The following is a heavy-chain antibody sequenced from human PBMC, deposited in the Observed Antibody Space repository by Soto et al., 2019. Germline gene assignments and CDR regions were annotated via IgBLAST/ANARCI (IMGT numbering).Heavy chain of an antibody. CDR2: VSRAATYT. CDR1: GFTFSSYA. V-gene: IGHV3-23*01. D-gene: IGHD3-16*01. CDR3: VKYTVTEDLGES. J-gene: IGHJ5*02. Sequence: EVQLLESGGDVVRPGGSLRLSCAASGFTFSSYAMGWVRQAPGRGLEWVAGVSRAATYTFYADSVSGRFSISRDNSRDTVDLYMNALRGDDTAVYFCVKYTVTEDLGESWGQWTLVSVSS.